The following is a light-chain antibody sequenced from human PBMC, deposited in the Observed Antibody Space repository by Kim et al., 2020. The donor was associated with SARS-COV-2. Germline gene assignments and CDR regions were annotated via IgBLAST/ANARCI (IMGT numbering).Light chain of an antibody. V-gene: IGLV1-44*01. CDR2: SNN. CDR1: SSNIGSNT. Sequence: VLTQPPSASGTPGQRVTISCSGSSSNIGSNTVNWYQQLPGTAPKLLIYSNNQRPSGVPDRFSGSKSGTSASLAISGLQSEDEADYYCAAWDDSLNGPVFGGGTQLTVL. CDR3: AAWDDSLNGPV. J-gene: IGLJ2*01.